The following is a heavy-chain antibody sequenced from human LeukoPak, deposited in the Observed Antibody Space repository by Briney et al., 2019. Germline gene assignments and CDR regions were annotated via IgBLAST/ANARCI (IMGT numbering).Heavy chain of an antibody. Sequence: PSETLSLTCTVSGGSISSYYWSWIRQPPGKGLEWIGYIYYNGRAKYNPSLKSRVTISVDTSKNQFSLKLSSVTAADTAVYYCARIQPPLSWGAPDHAFDIWGQGTMVTVSS. CDR1: GGSISSYY. V-gene: IGHV4-59*01. D-gene: IGHD1-26*01. CDR2: IYYNGRA. J-gene: IGHJ3*02. CDR3: ARIQPPLSWGAPDHAFDI.